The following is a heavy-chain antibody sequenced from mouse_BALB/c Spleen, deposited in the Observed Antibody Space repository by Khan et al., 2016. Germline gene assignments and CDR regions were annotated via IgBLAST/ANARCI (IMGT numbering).Heavy chain of an antibody. CDR2: ISSGGSYT. CDR1: GFTFSSYT. Sequence: ELVESGGGLVKPGGSLKLSCAASGFTFSSYTMSWVRQTPEKRLEWVATISSGGSYTYYPDSVKGRFTISRDNAKNTLYLQMSSLKSEDTAMYYCTRDYRYDETMDYWGQGTSVTVSS. CDR3: TRDYRYDETMDY. D-gene: IGHD2-14*01. J-gene: IGHJ4*01. V-gene: IGHV5-6-4*01.